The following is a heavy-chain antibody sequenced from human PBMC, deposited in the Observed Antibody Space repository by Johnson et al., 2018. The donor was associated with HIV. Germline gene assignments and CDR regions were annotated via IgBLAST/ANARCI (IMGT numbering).Heavy chain of an antibody. CDR2: ISGSGGST. D-gene: IGHD1-26*01. CDR1: GFTFSSYA. J-gene: IGHJ3*02. CDR3: ARGGVGIVGAMGAFDS. V-gene: IGHV3-23*04. Sequence: VQLVESGGGLVQPGGSLRLSCAASGFTFSSYAMSWVRQAPGKGLEWVSAISGSGGSTYYADSVKGRFTISRDNSKNTLYLQMNSLRAEDTAVYYCARGGVGIVGAMGAFDSWGQGTMVTVSS.